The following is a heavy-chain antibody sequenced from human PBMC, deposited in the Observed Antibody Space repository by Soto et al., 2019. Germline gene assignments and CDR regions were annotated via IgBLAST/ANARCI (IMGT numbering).Heavy chain of an antibody. Sequence: ASVKVSCKASGYTFTSYDINWVRQATGQGLEWMGWMNPNSGNTGYAQKFQGRVTMTMNTSISTAYMELSSLRSEDTAVYYCASERTGTRGGDYWGQGTLVTVSS. J-gene: IGHJ4*02. CDR3: ASERTGTRGGDY. CDR2: MNPNSGNT. CDR1: GYTFTSYD. D-gene: IGHD1-1*01. V-gene: IGHV1-8*01.